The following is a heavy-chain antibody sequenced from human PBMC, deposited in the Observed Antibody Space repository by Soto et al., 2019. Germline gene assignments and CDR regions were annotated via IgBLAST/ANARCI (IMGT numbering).Heavy chain of an antibody. V-gene: IGHV1-69*06. CDR1: GGTFSSYA. CDR2: IIPIFGTA. CDR3: ARDRGVRGVTHYYYYGMDV. Sequence: QVQLVQSGAEVKKPGSSVKVSCKASGGTFSSYAISWVRQAPGQGLEWMGGIIPIFGTANYAQKFQGRVTITADKSTSTAYMELSSLRSEDTAVYYWARDRGVRGVTHYYYYGMDVWGQGTTVTVSS. D-gene: IGHD3-10*01. J-gene: IGHJ6*02.